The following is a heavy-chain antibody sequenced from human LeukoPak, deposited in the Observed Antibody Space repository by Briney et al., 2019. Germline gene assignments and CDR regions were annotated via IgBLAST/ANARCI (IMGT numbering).Heavy chain of an antibody. J-gene: IGHJ3*02. Sequence: PSVKVSCKASGGTFSSYAISWVRQAPGQGLEWMGGIIPIFGTANYAQKFQGRVTITADKSTSTAYMELSSLRSEDTAVYYCASGGELRGANAFDIWGQGTMVTVSS. CDR1: GGTFSSYA. CDR3: ASGGELRGANAFDI. CDR2: IIPIFGTA. D-gene: IGHD1-26*01. V-gene: IGHV1-69*06.